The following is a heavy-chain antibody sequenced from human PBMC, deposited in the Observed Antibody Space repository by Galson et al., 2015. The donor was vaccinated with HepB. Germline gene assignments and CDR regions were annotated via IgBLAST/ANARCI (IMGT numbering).Heavy chain of an antibody. Sequence: SVKVSCKASGYTFTSYGISWVRQAPGQGLEWMGWISAYNGNTNYAQKLQGRVTMTTDTSTSTAYMGLRSLRSDDTAVYYCARDRGVFAYYYYMDVWGKGTTVTVSS. J-gene: IGHJ6*03. CDR1: GYTFTSYG. D-gene: IGHD5-24*01. CDR3: ARDRGVFAYYYYMDV. V-gene: IGHV1-18*01. CDR2: ISAYNGNT.